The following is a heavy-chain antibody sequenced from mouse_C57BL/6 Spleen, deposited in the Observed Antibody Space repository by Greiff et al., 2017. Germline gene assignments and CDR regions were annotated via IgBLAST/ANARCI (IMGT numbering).Heavy chain of an antibody. V-gene: IGHV1-82*01. J-gene: IGHJ3*01. Sequence: QVQLQQSGTELVKPGASVKISCKASGYAFSSSWMNWVKQRPGKGLEWIGRIYPGDGDTNYNGKFKGKATLTADKSSSTAYMQLSSLTSEDSAVYFCARPDYDYDFAYWGQGTLVTVSA. CDR1: GYAFSSSW. CDR2: IYPGDGDT. D-gene: IGHD2-4*01. CDR3: ARPDYDYDFAY.